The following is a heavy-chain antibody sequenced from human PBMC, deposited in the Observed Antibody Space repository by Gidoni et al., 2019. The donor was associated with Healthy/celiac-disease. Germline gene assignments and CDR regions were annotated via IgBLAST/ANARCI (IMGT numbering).Heavy chain of an antibody. V-gene: IGHV3-30*18. CDR3: AKGPRGLFDY. J-gene: IGHJ4*02. CDR1: GFTFSSYG. CDR2: ISYDGSNK. Sequence: QVQLVESGGGVVQPGRSLRLSCAASGFTFSSYGMHGVRQAPGKGLEWVAVISYDGSNKYYADSVKGRFTISRDNSKNTLYLQMNSLRAEDTAVYYCAKGPRGLFDYWGQGTLVTVSS. D-gene: IGHD3-16*01.